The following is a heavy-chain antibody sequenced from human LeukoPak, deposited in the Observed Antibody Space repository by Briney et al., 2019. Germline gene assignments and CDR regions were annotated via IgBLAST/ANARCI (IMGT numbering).Heavy chain of an antibody. V-gene: IGHV1-8*01. D-gene: IGHD3-10*01. CDR3: ARGNLWFGELFSHIQYNWFDP. CDR2: MNPNSCNT. Sequence: EASVKVSCKASGYTFTRYDINWVRQATGQGLEGMGWMNPNSCNTGYAQKFPGRVTMTRNTSISTDYMGLSSLRPEDTAVYYCARGNLWFGELFSHIQYNWFDPWGQGTLVTVSS. J-gene: IGHJ5*02. CDR1: GYTFTRYD.